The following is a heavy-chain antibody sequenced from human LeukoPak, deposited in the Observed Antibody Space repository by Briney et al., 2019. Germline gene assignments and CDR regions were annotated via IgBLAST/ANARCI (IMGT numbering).Heavy chain of an antibody. J-gene: IGHJ6*03. Sequence: GGSLRPSCAASGFTFSSYSMNWVRQAPGKGLEWVSSISSSSSYIYYADSVKGRFTISRDNAKNSLYLQMNSLRAEDTAVYYCARVSSTSADMDVWGKGTTVTVSS. D-gene: IGHD2-2*01. CDR1: GFTFSSYS. V-gene: IGHV3-21*01. CDR2: ISSSSSYI. CDR3: ARVSSTSADMDV.